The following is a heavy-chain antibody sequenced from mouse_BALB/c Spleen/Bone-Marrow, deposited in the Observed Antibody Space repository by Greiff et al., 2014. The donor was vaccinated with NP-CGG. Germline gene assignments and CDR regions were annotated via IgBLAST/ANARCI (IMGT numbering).Heavy chain of an antibody. Sequence: VKLMESGAELVRPGASVKLSCKALGYTFTDYEMHWVKQTPVHGLEWIGVIHPGSGGTAYNQKFKGKATLTADKSSTTAYMDRSSLTSEDSAFYSSTRYWGLRWGQGTTLTVSS. CDR2: IHPGSGGT. CDR3: TRYWGLR. CDR1: GYTFTDYE. J-gene: IGHJ2*01. D-gene: IGHD3-1*01. V-gene: IGHV1-15*01.